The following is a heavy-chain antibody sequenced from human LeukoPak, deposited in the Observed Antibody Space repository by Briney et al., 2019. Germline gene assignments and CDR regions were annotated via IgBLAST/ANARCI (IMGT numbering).Heavy chain of an antibody. J-gene: IGHJ4*02. CDR3: ARESVVRGDIDFDY. CDR1: GYTFTSYG. D-gene: IGHD4-17*01. Sequence: VASVKVSCKASGYTFTSYGISWVRQAPGQGLEWMGWISAYNGNTNYAQKLQGRVTMTTDTSTSTAYMELRSLRSDDTAVYYCARESVVRGDIDFDYWGQGTLVTVSS. CDR2: ISAYNGNT. V-gene: IGHV1-18*01.